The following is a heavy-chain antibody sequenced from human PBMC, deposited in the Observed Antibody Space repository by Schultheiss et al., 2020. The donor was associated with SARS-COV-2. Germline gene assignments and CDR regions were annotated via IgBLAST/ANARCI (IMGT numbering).Heavy chain of an antibody. Sequence: GGSLRLSCAASGFTFSSYGMHWVRQAPGKGLEWVAVISYDGSNKYYADSVKGRFTISRDNSKNTLYLQLNSLRADDTAVYYCATEGMTSLIYWGQGTLVTVSS. CDR1: GFTFSSYG. CDR2: ISYDGSNK. V-gene: IGHV3-30*03. CDR3: ATEGMTSLIY. D-gene: IGHD1-20*01. J-gene: IGHJ4*02.